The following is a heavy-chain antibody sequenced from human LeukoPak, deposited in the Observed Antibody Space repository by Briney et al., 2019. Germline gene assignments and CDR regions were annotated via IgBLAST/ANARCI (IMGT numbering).Heavy chain of an antibody. CDR1: GGSFSGYY. J-gene: IGHJ2*01. CDR3: ARRRYYGSGTYWYFDL. D-gene: IGHD3-10*01. Sequence: PSETLSLTCAVYGGSFSGYYWSWIRHPPGKGLGWIGEINHSGSTNYNPSLKSRVTISVDTSKNQFSLKLSSVTAADTAVYYCARRRYYGSGTYWYFDLWGRGTLVTVSS. CDR2: INHSGST. V-gene: IGHV4-34*01.